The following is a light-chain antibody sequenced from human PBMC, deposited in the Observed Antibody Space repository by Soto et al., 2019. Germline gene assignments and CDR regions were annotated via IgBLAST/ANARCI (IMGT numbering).Light chain of an antibody. CDR1: QSVSSY. CDR2: DAS. CDR3: QQRSNWPPT. Sequence: EIVLTQSPATLSLSPGERATLSCRASQSVSSYLAWYQQKPGQAPRLLIYDASNRATGIPARFSGSGSGTDFTLTISSLEPEDVAFYYCQQRSNWPPTFGPGTKVDIK. J-gene: IGKJ3*01. V-gene: IGKV3-11*01.